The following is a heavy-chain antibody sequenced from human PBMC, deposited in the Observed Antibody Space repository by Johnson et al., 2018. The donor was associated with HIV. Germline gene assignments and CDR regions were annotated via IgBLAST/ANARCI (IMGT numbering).Heavy chain of an antibody. CDR2: FTCISSTI. J-gene: IGHJ3*02. CDR3: ARDRPSKWLRSNDDAFDI. Sequence: QVQLVESGGGLVLPRRSLRLSCAASGFTFIDYSMSWIRPAPGTGLVWVSSFTCISSTIYYADSVKGRFTISRDNAKNSLYLQMNSLRAEDTAVYYCARDRPSKWLRSNDDAFDIWGQGTMVTVSS. V-gene: IGHV3-11*04. D-gene: IGHD5-12*01. CDR1: GFTFIDYS.